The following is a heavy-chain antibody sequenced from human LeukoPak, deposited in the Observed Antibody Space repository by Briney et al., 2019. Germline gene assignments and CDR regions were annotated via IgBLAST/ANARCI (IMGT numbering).Heavy chain of an antibody. CDR2: IIPILGIA. CDR3: AREIDIVATYYFDY. J-gene: IGHJ4*02. CDR1: GGTFSSYA. D-gene: IGHD5-12*01. Sequence: ASVKVSCKASGGTFSSYAISWVRQAPGQGLEWMGRIIPILGIANYAQKFQGRVTITADKSTSTAYMELSSLRSEDTAVYYCAREIDIVATYYFDYWGQGTLVTVSS. V-gene: IGHV1-69*04.